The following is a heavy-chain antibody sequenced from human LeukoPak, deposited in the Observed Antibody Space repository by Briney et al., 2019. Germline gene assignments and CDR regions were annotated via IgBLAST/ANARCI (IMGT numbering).Heavy chain of an antibody. CDR2: ISAYHGNT. J-gene: IGHJ6*03. CDR3: AREGRSLGGYYMDV. Sequence: ASVKVSCKASGYTVTSYGISWVRQAAGQGLEWRGWISAYHGNTNYAQKLQGRVTMTPDTPTSTAYMELRTLRSDDTAVYYCAREGRSLGGYYMDVWGKGTTVTVSS. D-gene: IGHD2-15*01. CDR1: GYTVTSYG. V-gene: IGHV1-18*01.